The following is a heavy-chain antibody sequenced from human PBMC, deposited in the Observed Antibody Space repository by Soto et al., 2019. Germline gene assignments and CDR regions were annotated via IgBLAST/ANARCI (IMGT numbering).Heavy chain of an antibody. CDR3: ARGRTEGYDRRFFDY. Sequence: GASVKVSCKTSGYTFTSYYIQWVRQAPGQRLEWMRIINPSGGFTTYSQKFQGRVTMTRDTSTSTVYMEFSSLRSEDTAVYYCARGRTEGYDRRFFDYWGQGTLVTVSS. D-gene: IGHD5-12*01. CDR1: GYTFTSYY. CDR2: INPSGGFT. J-gene: IGHJ4*02. V-gene: IGHV1-46*03.